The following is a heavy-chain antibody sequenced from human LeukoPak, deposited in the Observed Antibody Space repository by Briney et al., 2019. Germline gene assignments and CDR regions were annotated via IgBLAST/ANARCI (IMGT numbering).Heavy chain of an antibody. D-gene: IGHD1-26*01. V-gene: IGHV4-4*07. Sequence: SETLSLTCTVSGGSISSYYWSWIRQPAGKGLEWIGRIYTSGSTNYNPSLKRRVTMSVDTSKNQFSLKLSSVTAADTAVYYCARDLNSGSYYVGYFDYWGQGTLVTVSS. J-gene: IGHJ4*02. CDR2: IYTSGST. CDR1: GGSISSYY. CDR3: ARDLNSGSYYVGYFDY.